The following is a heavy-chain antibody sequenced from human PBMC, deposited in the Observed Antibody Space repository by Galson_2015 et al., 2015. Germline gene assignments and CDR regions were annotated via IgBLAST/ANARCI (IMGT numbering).Heavy chain of an antibody. CDR3: AREFRAQGSST. CDR2: ISRDGTT. V-gene: IGHV4-34*01. J-gene: IGHJ5*02. Sequence: ETLSLTCAVYGGSFSGYWWSWIRQPPGTGLEWIGEISRDGTTSYSASLKSRVTISADTSKSLFSLTVRSVTAADTAFYYCAREFRAQGSSTWGQGTLVTVSS. D-gene: IGHD6-6*01. CDR1: GGSFSGYW.